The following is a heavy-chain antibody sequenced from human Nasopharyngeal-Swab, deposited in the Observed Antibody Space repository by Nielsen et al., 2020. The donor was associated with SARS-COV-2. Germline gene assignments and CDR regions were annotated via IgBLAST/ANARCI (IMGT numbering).Heavy chain of an antibody. CDR2: IWFDGCKK. Sequence: GESLKISCAASGFTFSNYGMHWVRQAPGKGLEWVTVIWFDGCKKYYADSVKGRFTVSRDNSKNTLYLQMSSLRAEDTAVYHCAKDFSTGASGCLFDWGQGTLVTVSS. V-gene: IGHV3-33*06. D-gene: IGHD6-19*01. CDR3: AKDFSTGASGCLFD. J-gene: IGHJ4*02. CDR1: GFTFSNYG.